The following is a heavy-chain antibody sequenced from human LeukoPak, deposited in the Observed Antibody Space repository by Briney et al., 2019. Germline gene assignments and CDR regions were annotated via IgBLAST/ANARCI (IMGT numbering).Heavy chain of an antibody. CDR2: IKHDGSEK. Sequence: GGSLRLSCAASGFTFSSYWMCWVRQAQGKGLEWVANIKHDGSEKYYVDSVKGRFTISRDNAKNSLYLQMNSLRAEDTAVYYCARWRRWELRVGFDFWGQGTLVTVSS. CDR3: ARWRRWELRVGFDF. V-gene: IGHV3-7*01. D-gene: IGHD1-26*01. CDR1: GFTFSSYW. J-gene: IGHJ4*02.